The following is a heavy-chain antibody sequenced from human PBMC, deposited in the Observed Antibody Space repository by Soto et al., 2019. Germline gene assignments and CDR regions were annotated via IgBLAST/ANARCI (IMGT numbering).Heavy chain of an antibody. D-gene: IGHD1-26*01. J-gene: IGHJ4*02. CDR3: ARDYSGSFEHYFDF. V-gene: IGHV3-21*01. CDR1: GFTFSSYS. Sequence: EVQLVESGGGLVQTGGSLRLSCAASGFTFSSYSMNWVCQAPGKGLEWVSSISSSNSYIYYADTVKGRFTISRDNAKNSLYLQMNSLRAEDTAVYYCARDYSGSFEHYFDFWGQGTLVTVSS. CDR2: ISSSNSYI.